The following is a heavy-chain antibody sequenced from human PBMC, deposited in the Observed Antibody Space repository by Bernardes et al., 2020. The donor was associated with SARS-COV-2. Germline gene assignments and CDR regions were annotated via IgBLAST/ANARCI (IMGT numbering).Heavy chain of an antibody. J-gene: IGHJ4*02. CDR3: ARDEWEQRGGFDH. Sequence: VKVSCKTSGYTFSRYDISWVRQAPGQGLEWMGWISTNNGNTKYTQKVQGRVTMTTDTSTSTAYMELRSLRSDDTAVYYCARDEWEQRGGFDHWGQGTLVTVSS. CDR2: ISTNNGNT. CDR1: GYTFSRYD. D-gene: IGHD1-26*01. V-gene: IGHV1-18*01.